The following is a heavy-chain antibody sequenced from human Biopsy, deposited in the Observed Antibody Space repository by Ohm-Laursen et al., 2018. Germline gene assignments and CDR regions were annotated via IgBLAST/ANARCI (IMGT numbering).Heavy chain of an antibody. CDR1: GCSISSYY. J-gene: IGHJ4*02. CDR3: ARGMRSSGWPYFDS. D-gene: IGHD6-19*01. CDR2: IYYSGST. Sequence: SHTLSLTCAVSGCSISSYYWNWIRPPPGKGLEWVGYIYYSGSTNYNPSLESRVTMSVDMPKNQFSLKLSSVTAADTAIYYCARGMRSSGWPYFDSWGQGTLVTVSS. V-gene: IGHV4-59*07.